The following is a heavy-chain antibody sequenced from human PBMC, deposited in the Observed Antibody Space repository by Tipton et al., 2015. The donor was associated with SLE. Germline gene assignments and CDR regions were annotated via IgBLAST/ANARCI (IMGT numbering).Heavy chain of an antibody. D-gene: IGHD1-7*01. CDR3: TRVPRYNRNYIAD. Sequence: TLSLTCAVSGGSIISSSWWSWARQPPGKGLEWLGDIYHGESPNYNPSLKSRVTISIDKSKNQFSLKLTSVTAADTAGDHFTRVPRYNRNYIADWGQGTLVSVSS. CDR2: IYHGESP. J-gene: IGHJ4*02. CDR1: GGSIISSSW. V-gene: IGHV4-4*02.